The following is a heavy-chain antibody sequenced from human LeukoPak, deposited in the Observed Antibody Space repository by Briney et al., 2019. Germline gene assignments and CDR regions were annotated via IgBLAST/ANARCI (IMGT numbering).Heavy chain of an antibody. J-gene: IGHJ6*03. Sequence: ASVKVSCKASGYTFTSYGISWVRQAPGQGLEWMGWISAYNGNTNYAQKLQGRVTMTTDTSTSTAYMELRSLRSDDTAVYYCARVPNPWGNITMVRDYYYYYYMDVWGKGTTVTVSS. CDR3: ARVPNPWGNITMVRDYYYYYYMDV. D-gene: IGHD3-10*01. CDR1: GYTFTSYG. CDR2: ISAYNGNT. V-gene: IGHV1-18*01.